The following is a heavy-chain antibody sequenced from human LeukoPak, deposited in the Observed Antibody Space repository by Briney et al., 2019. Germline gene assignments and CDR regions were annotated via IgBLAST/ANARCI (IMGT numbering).Heavy chain of an antibody. CDR3: ARVGGDTVTNRY. V-gene: IGHV1-8*01. D-gene: IGHD4-17*01. J-gene: IGHJ4*02. CDR2: MNPNSGNT. CDR1: GYTFTSYD. Sequence: ASVKVSCKASGYTFTSYDINWVRQATGQGLEWMGWMNPNSGNTGYAQKFQGRVTMTRNTSISTAYMELSSLRSEDTAVYYCARVGGDTVTNRYWGQGTPVTVSS.